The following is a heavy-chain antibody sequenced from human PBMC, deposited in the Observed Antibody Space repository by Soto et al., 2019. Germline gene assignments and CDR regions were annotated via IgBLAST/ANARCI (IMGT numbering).Heavy chain of an antibody. Sequence: VRLVESGGALVQPGGSLRLSCAASGFTFSNYWMHWVRQAPGKGLVWVSRVNGEGTSTSYADFVKGRFSVFRDNAKKTMYLQMKSLRDEDTAVYYCASGILVPDDDYDGWYFDLWGRGTLVTVSS. V-gene: IGHV3-74*01. D-gene: IGHD4-17*01. J-gene: IGHJ2*01. CDR2: VNGEGTST. CDR1: GFTFSNYW. CDR3: ASGILVPDDDYDGWYFDL.